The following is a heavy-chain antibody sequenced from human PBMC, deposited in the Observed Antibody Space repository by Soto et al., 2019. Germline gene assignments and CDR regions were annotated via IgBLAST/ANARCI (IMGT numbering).Heavy chain of an antibody. J-gene: IGHJ4*02. CDR2: IYYSGST. CDR1: GGSISSGGYS. CDR3: ATVQDS. V-gene: IGHV4-31*03. D-gene: IGHD4-4*01. Sequence: QVQLQESGPGLVKPSQTLSLTCTVSGGSISSGGYSWSWIRQHPGKGLEWIGYIYYSGSTYYDPSLMRRVPIAVHTAKNEFALKLTSVTAADTAVYSCATVQDSGGQGTLVTVSS.